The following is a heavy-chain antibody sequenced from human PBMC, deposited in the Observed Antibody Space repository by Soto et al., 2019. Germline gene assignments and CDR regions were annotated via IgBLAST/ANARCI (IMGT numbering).Heavy chain of an antibody. D-gene: IGHD2-15*01. CDR3: ARAVVVVAATQLSWFDP. V-gene: IGHV3-48*01. J-gene: IGHJ5*02. CDR2: ISSSSSTI. CDR1: GFTFSSYS. Sequence: PGGSLRLSCAASGFTFSSYSMNWVRQAPGKGLEWVSYISSSSSTIYYADSVKGRFTISRDNAKNSLYLQMNSLRAEDTAVYYCARAVVVVAATQLSWFDPWGQGTLVTVSS.